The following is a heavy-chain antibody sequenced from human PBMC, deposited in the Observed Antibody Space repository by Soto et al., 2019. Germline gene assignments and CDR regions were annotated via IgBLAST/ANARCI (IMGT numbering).Heavy chain of an antibody. Sequence: EVQLLESGGGLVQPGGSLRLSCAASGFTFSSYAMSWVRQAPGKGLEWVSAISGSGGSTYYADSVKGRFTISRDNSKDTLYLHMNSLRAEDTAVYYCARDRGAARRHDAFDIWGQGTMVTVSS. V-gene: IGHV3-23*01. J-gene: IGHJ3*02. CDR3: ARDRGAARRHDAFDI. CDR1: GFTFSSYA. CDR2: ISGSGGST. D-gene: IGHD6-6*01.